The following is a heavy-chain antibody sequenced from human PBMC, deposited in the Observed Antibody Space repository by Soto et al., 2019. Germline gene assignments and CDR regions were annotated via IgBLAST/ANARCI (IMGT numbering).Heavy chain of an antibody. CDR2: IYYSGST. J-gene: IGHJ6*03. V-gene: IGHV4-59*01. CDR3: ARGLWHSNYAYYYYYMDV. Sequence: SETLSLTCTVSGGSISSYYWSWIRQPPGKGLEWIGYIYYSGSTNYNPSLKSRVTISVDTSKNQFSLKLSSVTAADTAVYYCARGLWHSNYAYYYYYMDVWGKGTTVTVSS. D-gene: IGHD4-4*01. CDR1: GGSISSYY.